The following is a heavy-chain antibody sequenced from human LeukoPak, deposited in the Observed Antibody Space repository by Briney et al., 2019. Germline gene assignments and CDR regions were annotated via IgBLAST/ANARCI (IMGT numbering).Heavy chain of an antibody. CDR2: IYHSGST. D-gene: IGHD3-10*01. CDR3: ARWIGEFIDWFDP. V-gene: IGHV4-4*02. J-gene: IGHJ5*02. Sequence: SETLSLTCAVSGGSISSSNWWSWVRQPPGKGLGWIGEIYHSGSTNYNPSLKSRVTISVDKSKNQFSLKLSSVTAADTAVYYCARWIGEFIDWFDPWGQGTLVTVSS. CDR1: GGSISSSNW.